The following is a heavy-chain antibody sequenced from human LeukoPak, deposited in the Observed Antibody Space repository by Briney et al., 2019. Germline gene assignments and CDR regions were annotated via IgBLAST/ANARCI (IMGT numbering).Heavy chain of an antibody. V-gene: IGHV4-39*07. CDR3: ARDHAGYGSGIYSI. CDR2: IYSSGST. D-gene: IGHD3-10*01. CDR1: GASISSGSNY. J-gene: IGHJ4*02. Sequence: SETLSLTCSVSGASISSGSNYWGWIRQPPGKTLEWIGSIYSSGSTYYNPSLKSRVIIIIDTPKNHFSLTLSSVTAADTAVYYCARDHAGYGSGIYSIWGQGTLVTVSS.